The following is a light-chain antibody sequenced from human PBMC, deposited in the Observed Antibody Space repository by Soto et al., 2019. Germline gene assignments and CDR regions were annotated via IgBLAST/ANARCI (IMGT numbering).Light chain of an antibody. CDR3: GTWDSSLSVNYV. Sequence: QSVLTQPPSVSADPGQEVTISCSGSSSNIGNNYVSWYQQLPGTAPKLLIYDNNKRPSGIPDRFSGSKSGTSATLGITGLQTGGEADYYCGTWDSSLSVNYVFGTGTKVTVL. J-gene: IGLJ1*01. CDR2: DNN. CDR1: SSNIGNNY. V-gene: IGLV1-51*01.